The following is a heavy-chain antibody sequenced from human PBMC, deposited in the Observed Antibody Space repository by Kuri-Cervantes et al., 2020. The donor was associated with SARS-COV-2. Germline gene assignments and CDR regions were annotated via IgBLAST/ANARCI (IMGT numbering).Heavy chain of an antibody. J-gene: IGHJ6*02. Sequence: GESLKISCAASGFTFSSYAMSWVRQAPGKGLEWVSAISGSGGSTYYADSVKGRFTISRDNSKNTLYLQMNSLRAEDTAVYYCARDRASWIQLFYYYYGMDVWGQGTTVTVSS. CDR2: ISGSGGST. CDR1: GFTFSSYA. CDR3: ARDRASWIQLFYYYYGMDV. V-gene: IGHV3-23*01. D-gene: IGHD5-18*01.